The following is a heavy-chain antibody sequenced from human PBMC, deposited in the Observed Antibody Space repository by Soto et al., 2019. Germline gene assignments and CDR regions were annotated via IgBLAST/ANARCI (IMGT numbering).Heavy chain of an antibody. Sequence: PGGSLRLSCAASGFTFSSYAMSWVRQAPGKGLEWVSAISGSGGSTYYADSVKGRFTISRDNSKNTLYLQMDSLRAEDTAVYYCAKDRRLRAAIGGYFDYWGQGTLVTVSS. CDR1: GFTFSSYA. V-gene: IGHV3-23*01. D-gene: IGHD2-2*01. J-gene: IGHJ4*02. CDR3: AKDRRLRAAIGGYFDY. CDR2: ISGSGGST.